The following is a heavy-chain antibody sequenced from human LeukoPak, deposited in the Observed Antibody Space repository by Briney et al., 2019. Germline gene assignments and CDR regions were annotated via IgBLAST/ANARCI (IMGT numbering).Heavy chain of an antibody. D-gene: IGHD6-6*01. V-gene: IGHV4-4*07. CDR2: VFTTGTT. Sequence: SGTLSLTCTVSGGSISNFYWSWIRQPAGKGLEWIGRVFTTGTTNYNLSLKSRVTMSVDTSKNQFSLNLTSVTAADTAVYYCARAMSIAARLQTIFDYWGQGTLVTVSS. J-gene: IGHJ4*02. CDR1: GGSISNFY. CDR3: ARAMSIAARLQTIFDY.